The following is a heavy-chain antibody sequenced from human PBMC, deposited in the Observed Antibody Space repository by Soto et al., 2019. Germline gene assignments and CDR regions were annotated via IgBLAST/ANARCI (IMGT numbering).Heavy chain of an antibody. V-gene: IGHV1-69*13. CDR1: GGTFSSYA. CDR2: IIPIFGTA. D-gene: IGHD3-22*01. CDR3: AREKDYYDSSGYQIGHDAFDI. Sequence: RASVKVSCKASGGTFSSYAISWVRQAPGQGLEWMGGIIPIFGTANYAQKFQGRVTITADESTSTAYMELSSLRSEDTAVYYCAREKDYYDSSGYQIGHDAFDIWGQGTMVTVSS. J-gene: IGHJ3*02.